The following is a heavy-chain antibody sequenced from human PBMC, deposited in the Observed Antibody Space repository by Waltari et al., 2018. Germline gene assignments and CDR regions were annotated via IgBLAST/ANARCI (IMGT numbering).Heavy chain of an antibody. CDR3: AAQGVTVYYFDY. CDR2: IYSGGST. Sequence: EVQLVETGGGLIQPGGSLRLSCAASGFTVSSNYMSWVRQAPGKGLEWVSVIYSGGSTYYADSVKGRFTISRDNSKNTLYLQMNSQRVEDTAVYYCAAQGVTVYYFDYWGQGTLVTVSS. CDR1: GFTVSSNY. J-gene: IGHJ4*02. D-gene: IGHD3-16*02. V-gene: IGHV3-53*02.